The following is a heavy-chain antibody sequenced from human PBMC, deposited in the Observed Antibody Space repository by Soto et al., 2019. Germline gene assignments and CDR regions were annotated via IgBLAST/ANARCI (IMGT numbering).Heavy chain of an antibody. CDR2: IDWDDDK. CDR1: GFSLSTSGMC. D-gene: IGHD1-26*01. Sequence: SGPTLVNPTQTLTLTCTFSGFSLSTSGMCVSWIRQPPGKALEWLALIDWDDDKYYSTSLKTRLTISKDTSKNQVVLTMTDMDPVDTATYYCARLKLVGATPDDAFDIWGQGTMVTVSS. V-gene: IGHV2-70*01. CDR3: ARLKLVGATPDDAFDI. J-gene: IGHJ3*02.